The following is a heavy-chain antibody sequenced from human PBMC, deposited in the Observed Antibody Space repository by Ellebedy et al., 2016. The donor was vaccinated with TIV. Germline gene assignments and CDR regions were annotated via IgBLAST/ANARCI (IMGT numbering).Heavy chain of an antibody. D-gene: IGHD3-3*01. CDR2: ISHDESNK. J-gene: IGHJ4*02. CDR1: GFTFSTYA. CDR3: ARDAFGSIDY. V-gene: IGHV3-30-3*01. Sequence: GGSLRLXXAASGFTFSTYAINWVRQAPGRGLECVALISHDESNKNYADPVKGRFTISRDNSKNTLFLQMNSLRDEDTAVYYCARDAFGSIDYWGQGTLVTVSS.